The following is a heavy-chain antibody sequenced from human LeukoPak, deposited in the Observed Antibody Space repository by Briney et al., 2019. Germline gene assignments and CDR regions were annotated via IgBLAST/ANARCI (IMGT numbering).Heavy chain of an antibody. J-gene: IGHJ3*02. D-gene: IGHD2-15*01. V-gene: IGHV3-7*01. CDR2: IKQDGSEK. CDR1: GFTFSSYW. CDR3: ARVGYCSGGSCYGGGAFDI. Sequence: GGSLRLSCAASGFTFSSYWMSWVRQAPGKGLEWVANIKQDGSEKYYVDSVKGRFTISRDNAKNSLYLQMNSLRAEDTAVYYCARVGYCSGGSCYGGGAFDIWGQGTMVTVPS.